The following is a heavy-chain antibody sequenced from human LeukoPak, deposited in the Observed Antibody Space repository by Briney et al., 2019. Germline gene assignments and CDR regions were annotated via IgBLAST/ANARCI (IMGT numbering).Heavy chain of an antibody. D-gene: IGHD3-10*01. Sequence: LSLTCAVYGGSFSGYYWSWIRQPPGKGLEWVGFIRNKAYGGTTEYAASVKGRFTISRDDSKSIAYLQMNSLKTEDTAVYYCTRHHYGSGSSGFDYWGQGTLVTVSS. CDR1: GGSFSGYY. V-gene: IGHV3-49*03. J-gene: IGHJ4*02. CDR3: TRHHYGSGSSGFDY. CDR2: IRNKAYGGTT.